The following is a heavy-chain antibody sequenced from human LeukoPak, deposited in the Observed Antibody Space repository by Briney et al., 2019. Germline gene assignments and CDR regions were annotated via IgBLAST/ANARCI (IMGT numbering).Heavy chain of an antibody. CDR1: GGSISSSSYS. CDR3: ARVHTIRYFDWLSLDC. J-gene: IGHJ4*02. CDR2: IYYSGST. D-gene: IGHD3-9*01. V-gene: IGHV4-39*01. Sequence: SETLSLTCTVSGGSISSSSYSWGWIRQPPGKGLEWIGSIYYSGSTYYNPSLKSRVTISVDTSKNQFSLKLSSVTAADTAVYYCARVHTIRYFDWLSLDCWGQGTLVTVSS.